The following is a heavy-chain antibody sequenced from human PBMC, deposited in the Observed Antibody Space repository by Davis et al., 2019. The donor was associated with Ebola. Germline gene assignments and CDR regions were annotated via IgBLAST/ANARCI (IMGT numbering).Heavy chain of an antibody. J-gene: IGHJ6*02. CDR2: ISGSGGST. CDR3: ARDDRGWDLIQGYYGMDV. V-gene: IGHV3-23*01. CDR1: RFSFSNYA. D-gene: IGHD1-26*01. Sequence: GESLKISCEASRFSFSNYAMSWVRQAPGRGLEWVSGISGSGGSTYDADSVKGRFTISRDNSKNTLYLQMNSLRAEDTAVYYCARDDRGWDLIQGYYGMDVWGQGTTVTVSS.